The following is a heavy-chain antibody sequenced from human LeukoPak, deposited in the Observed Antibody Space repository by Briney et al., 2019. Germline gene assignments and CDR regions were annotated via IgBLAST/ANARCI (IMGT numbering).Heavy chain of an antibody. D-gene: IGHD6-13*01. Sequence: GASVKLSRNSSGYTFTIYGISWVRHPPAPGIEWMGGINVYNGNTNYAQKLPGRGTMTTDTSTSTGYMELRSLRSDDPAVYYCARATYSSSWYGPRYYYYYYMDVWGKGNTVTISS. CDR2: INVYNGNT. CDR1: GYTFTIYG. CDR3: ARATYSSSWYGPRYYYYYYMDV. J-gene: IGHJ6*03. V-gene: IGHV1-18*01.